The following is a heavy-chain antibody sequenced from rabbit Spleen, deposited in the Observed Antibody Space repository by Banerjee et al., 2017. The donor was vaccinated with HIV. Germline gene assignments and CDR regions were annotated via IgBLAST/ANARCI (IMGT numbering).Heavy chain of an antibody. D-gene: IGHD7-1*01. CDR3: GRSSDAGYAGYGYGFNL. J-gene: IGHJ4*01. CDR1: GFDLSNYSY. V-gene: IGHV1S40*01. Sequence: QTLEESVGDMVKPGASLTLTCTGSGFDLSNYSYMYWVRKAPGKGLEWIGCIYTGGSGGVYYASWTKGRFTISKTSSTTVTLQMTSLTAADTATYFCGRSSDAGYAGYGYGFNLWGPGTLVTVS. CDR2: IYTGGSGGV.